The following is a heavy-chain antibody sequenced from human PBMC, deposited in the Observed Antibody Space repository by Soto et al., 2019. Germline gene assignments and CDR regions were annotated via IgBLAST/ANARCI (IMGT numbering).Heavy chain of an antibody. CDR2: ISYDGSNK. J-gene: IGHJ4*02. V-gene: IGHV3-30*18. CDR1: GFTFSSYG. Sequence: GGSLSLSCAASGFTFSSYGMHWVRQAPGKGLEWVAVISYDGSNKYYADSVKGRFTISRDNSKNTLYLQMNSLRVEGTAVYYCAKGYHNFDYWGLGTLVTVSS. D-gene: IGHD2-2*01. CDR3: AKGYHNFDY.